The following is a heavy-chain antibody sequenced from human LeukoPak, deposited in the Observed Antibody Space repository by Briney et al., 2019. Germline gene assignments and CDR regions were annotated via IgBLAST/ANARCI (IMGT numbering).Heavy chain of an antibody. Sequence: GRSLRLSCAASGFTFDDYAMHWVRQAPGKGLEWVSGISWNSGSIGYADSVKGRFTISRDNAKKLLYLQMSNLRAEDTAVYYCARARDYGDYPPDYWGQGTLVTVSS. CDR1: GFTFDDYA. J-gene: IGHJ4*02. CDR2: ISWNSGSI. D-gene: IGHD4-17*01. CDR3: ARARDYGDYPPDY. V-gene: IGHV3-9*01.